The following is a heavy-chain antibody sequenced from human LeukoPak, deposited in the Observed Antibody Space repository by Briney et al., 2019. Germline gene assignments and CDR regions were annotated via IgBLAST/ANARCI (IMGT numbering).Heavy chain of an antibody. D-gene: IGHD5-18*01. CDR2: IYYSGST. CDR3: ASTRGYTAMDNY. Sequence: SETLSLTCTVSGGSISSSSYYWGWIRQPPGKGLEWIGCIYYSGSTYYNPSLKSRVTISVDTSKNQFSLKLSSVTAADTAVYYCASTRGYTAMDNYWGQGTLVTVSS. CDR1: GGSISSSSYY. J-gene: IGHJ4*02. V-gene: IGHV4-39*07.